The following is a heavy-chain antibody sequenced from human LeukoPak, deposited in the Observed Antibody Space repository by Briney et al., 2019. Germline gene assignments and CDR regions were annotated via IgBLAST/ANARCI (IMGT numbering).Heavy chain of an antibody. CDR3: ARDGFLGPVTAYLDY. D-gene: IGHD2-21*02. J-gene: IGHJ4*02. CDR1: GFTFSGYA. CDR2: VKSDGSST. V-gene: IGHV3-74*01. Sequence: GGSLRLSCAASGFTFSGYAMHWVRKAPGKGLLWVSRVKSDGSSTSYADSVKGRFTISRDNARNTLYLQMNSLRAEDTAVYYCARDGFLGPVTAYLDYWGQGTPVTVSS.